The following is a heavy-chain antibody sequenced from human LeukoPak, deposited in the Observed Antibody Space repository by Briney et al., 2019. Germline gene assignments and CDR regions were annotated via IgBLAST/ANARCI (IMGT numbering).Heavy chain of an antibody. J-gene: IGHJ5*02. D-gene: IGHD2-15*01. CDR2: INPNSGGT. CDR1: GYTFTGYY. Sequence: GASVKVSCKASGYTFTGYYMHWVRQAPGQGLEWMGWINPNSGGTNYAQKFQGRVTMTRDTSISAAYMELSRLRSDDTAVYYCARDLVVVAATGWFDPWGQGTLVTVSS. V-gene: IGHV1-2*02. CDR3: ARDLVVVAATGWFDP.